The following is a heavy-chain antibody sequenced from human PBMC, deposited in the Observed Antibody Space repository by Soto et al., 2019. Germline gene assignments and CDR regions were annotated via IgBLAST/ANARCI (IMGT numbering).Heavy chain of an antibody. CDR2: ISSNGGST. D-gene: IGHD3-16*01. V-gene: IGHV3-64D*06. CDR3: VKDRIAFGFDAFDI. J-gene: IGHJ3*02. CDR1: GFTFSSYA. Sequence: GGSLRLSCSASGFTFSSYAMHWVRQAPGKGLEYVSAISSNGGSTYYADSVKGRFTISRDNSKNTLYLQMSSLGAEDTAVYYCVKDRIAFGFDAFDIWGQGTMVTVSS.